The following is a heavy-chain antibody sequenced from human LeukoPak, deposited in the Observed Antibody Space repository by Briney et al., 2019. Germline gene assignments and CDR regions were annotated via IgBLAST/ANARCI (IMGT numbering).Heavy chain of an antibody. CDR3: ARDRWTAMKD. J-gene: IGHJ4*02. CDR1: GFTFSGYT. CDR2: ISSSSTSI. D-gene: IGHD5-18*01. V-gene: IGHV3-48*01. Sequence: GGSQRLSCAASGFTFSGYTMNWVRQAPGKGLECVSYISSSSTSIYYADSVKGRFTISRDNAKNSLWLQMNSLRAEDTAVYYCARDRWTAMKDWGPGTLVTVSS.